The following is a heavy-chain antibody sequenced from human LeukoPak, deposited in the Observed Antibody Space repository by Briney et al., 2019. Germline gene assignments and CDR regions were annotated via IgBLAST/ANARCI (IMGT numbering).Heavy chain of an antibody. Sequence: GGSLRLSCAASGFTFSSYAMHWVRQAPGKGLEWVAFIRCDGSKKYYADSVKGRFTISRDNAKNSLYLQMNSLRAEDTAVYYCARVAGPDWGQGTLVTVSS. CDR1: GFTFSSYA. D-gene: IGHD6-19*01. CDR2: IRCDGSKK. V-gene: IGHV3-30*02. J-gene: IGHJ4*02. CDR3: ARVAGPD.